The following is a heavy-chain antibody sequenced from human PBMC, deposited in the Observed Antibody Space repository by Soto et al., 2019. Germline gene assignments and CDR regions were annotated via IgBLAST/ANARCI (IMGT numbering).Heavy chain of an antibody. J-gene: IGHJ2*01. Sequence: KGLEWIGRIYYSGSTYYNPSLKSRVAISVDTAKNQFSLKRSSVTAADTAVYYFFCIQAEDGIRDL. D-gene: IGHD3-3*01. V-gene: IGHV4-59*05. CDR2: IYYSGST. CDR3: FCIQAEDGIRDL.